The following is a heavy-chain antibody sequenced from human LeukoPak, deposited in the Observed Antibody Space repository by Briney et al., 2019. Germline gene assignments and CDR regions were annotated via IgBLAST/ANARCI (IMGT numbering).Heavy chain of an antibody. J-gene: IGHJ4*02. Sequence: PGMSLRLSCAASGFIFSDYTMNWVRQAPGKGMEWVSSISPDSSYIFYADSVKGRFTISRDNAKNSLYLQMNSLKVEDTATYYCANNLYCASASCLWGQGTLVSVSS. D-gene: IGHD2-2*01. CDR1: GFIFSDYT. CDR3: ANNLYCASASCL. CDR2: ISPDSSYI. V-gene: IGHV3-21*01.